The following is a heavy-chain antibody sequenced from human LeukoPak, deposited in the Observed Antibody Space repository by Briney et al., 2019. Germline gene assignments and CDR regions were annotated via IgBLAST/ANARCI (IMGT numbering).Heavy chain of an antibody. CDR2: ISAYNGDT. Sequence: GASVKVSCKAYGYTFTSYGISWVRQAPGQGLEWMGWISAYNGDTNYAQKLQGRVTMTTDTSTSTAYMELRSLRSDDTAVYYCARDKKRGYSTNWYGISRFDPWGQGTLVTVSS. D-gene: IGHD6-13*01. V-gene: IGHV1-18*01. CDR1: GYTFTSYG. CDR3: ARDKKRGYSTNWYGISRFDP. J-gene: IGHJ5*02.